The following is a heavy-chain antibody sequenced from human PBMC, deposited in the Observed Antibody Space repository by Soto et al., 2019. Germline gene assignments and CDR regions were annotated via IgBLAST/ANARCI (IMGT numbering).Heavy chain of an antibody. V-gene: IGHV1-3*01. J-gene: IGHJ6*02. CDR3: ARDVVLRYFDWLPLYYYYGMDV. CDR2: INVGNGNT. D-gene: IGHD3-9*01. CDR1: GYRFSSYA. Sequence: ASVKVSCKASGYRFSSYAIQWVRQAPGQRLEWMGWINVGNGNTKYSQKFQDRVTIIRDTSTSTAYMELRSLRSDDTAVYYCARDVVLRYFDWLPLYYYYGMDVWGQGTTVTVSS.